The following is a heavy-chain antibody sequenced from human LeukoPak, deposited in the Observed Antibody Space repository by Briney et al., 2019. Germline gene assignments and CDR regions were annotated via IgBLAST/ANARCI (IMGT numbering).Heavy chain of an antibody. CDR3: ARDFGDFRTDY. D-gene: IGHD4-17*01. CDR1: GGSIRSTAHY. CDR2: SDYSGGT. Sequence: SETLSLTCTVSGGSIRSTAHYWAWIRQSPGKGLEWIGSSDYSGGTTYNPSLKSRVTVSVDTSKNQFSLKLTSVTAADTAVYYCARDFGDFRTDYWGQGTLVTVSS. V-gene: IGHV4-39*01. J-gene: IGHJ4*02.